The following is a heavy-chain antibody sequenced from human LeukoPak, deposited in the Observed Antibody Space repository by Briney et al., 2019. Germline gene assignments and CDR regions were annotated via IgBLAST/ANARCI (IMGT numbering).Heavy chain of an antibody. CDR3: AKDMAPVTTVGYYYYYYGMDV. J-gene: IGHJ6*02. V-gene: IGHV3-43*02. D-gene: IGHD4-17*01. Sequence: GGSLRLSCAASGFTFDDYVMHWVRQAPGKGLEWVSLISGDGGSTYYADSVKGRFTISRDNSKNSLYLQMNSLRTEDTALYYCAKDMAPVTTVGYYYYYYGMDVWGQGTTVTVSS. CDR2: ISGDGGST. CDR1: GFTFDDYV.